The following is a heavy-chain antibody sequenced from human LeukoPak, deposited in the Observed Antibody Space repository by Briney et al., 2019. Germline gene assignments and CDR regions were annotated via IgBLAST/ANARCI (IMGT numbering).Heavy chain of an antibody. Sequence: SETLSLTCTVSGGSISSYYWSWIRQPPRKGLEWIGYIYYSGSTNYNPSLKSRVTISVDTSKNQFSLKLSSVTAADTAVYYCARLRDYLYAFDIWGQGTMVTVSS. CDR3: ARLRDYLYAFDI. D-gene: IGHD4-17*01. CDR2: IYYSGST. V-gene: IGHV4-59*08. J-gene: IGHJ3*02. CDR1: GGSISSYY.